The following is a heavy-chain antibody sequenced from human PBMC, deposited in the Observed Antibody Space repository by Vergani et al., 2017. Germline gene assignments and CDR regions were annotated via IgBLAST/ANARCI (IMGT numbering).Heavy chain of an antibody. J-gene: IGHJ3*01. Sequence: QLQLQESGPGLVKPSETLSLSCRVSGDSISRSHYYWGFIRQPPGKGLEWIGSISSSGSPYYNPTLKSRLAFSVDTSKNHFSLRQKSVTATDTEMYYCARPGGPSAMADGYHVWGQGRMVAVS. D-gene: IGHD5-24*01. V-gene: IGHV4-39*02. CDR1: GDSISRSHYY. CDR2: ISSSGSP. CDR3: ARPGGPSAMADGYHV.